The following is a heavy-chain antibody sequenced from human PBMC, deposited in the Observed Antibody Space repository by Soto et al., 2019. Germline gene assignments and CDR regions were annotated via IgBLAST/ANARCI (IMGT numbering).Heavy chain of an antibody. CDR3: ACATLFRSFYLQSCPLVVCAACA. CDR1: GGSVSSYY. Sequence: SETLSLTCTVSGGSVSSYYWSWIRQPPGKGLEWIGYIYYSGSTNYNPSLKSRVTISVDTSKNQFSLKLSSVTAADTAVYYCACATLFRSFYLQSCPLVVCAACAGGHG. J-gene: IGHJ1*01. CDR2: IYYSGST. D-gene: IGHD3-16*01. V-gene: IGHV4-59*02.